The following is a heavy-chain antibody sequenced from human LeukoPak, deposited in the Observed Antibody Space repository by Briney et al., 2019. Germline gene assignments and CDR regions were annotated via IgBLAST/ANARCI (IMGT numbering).Heavy chain of an antibody. Sequence: GGSLRLSCAASGFTFSNFGLHWVRQAPGKGLEWVAFISYHGNDQYYTDSVKGRFTISRDNSKNTLYLQMNSLRGDDTAVYYCAIYISCGWSLEYWGQGTLVTVSS. CDR3: AIYISCGWSLEY. CDR1: GFTFSNFG. D-gene: IGHD6-19*01. J-gene: IGHJ4*02. V-gene: IGHV3-30*02. CDR2: ISYHGNDQ.